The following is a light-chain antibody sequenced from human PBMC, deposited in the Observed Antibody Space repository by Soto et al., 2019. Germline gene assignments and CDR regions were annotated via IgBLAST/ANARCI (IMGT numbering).Light chain of an antibody. CDR3: QQYSVYWT. Sequence: QMTQSTSTMAASVGDRVASTGRASQSISSWLAWYQQKPGKSPKLLIYDVSSLESGVPPRFTGSGSGTEFTLTINSLQPDDFATYYCQQYSVYWTFGQGTQVEIK. CDR1: QSISSW. CDR2: DVS. V-gene: IGKV1-5*01. J-gene: IGKJ1*01.